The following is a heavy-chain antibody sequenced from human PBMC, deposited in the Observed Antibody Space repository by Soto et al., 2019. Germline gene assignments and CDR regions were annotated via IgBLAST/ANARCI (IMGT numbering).Heavy chain of an antibody. CDR1: GFTFSTNA. CDR3: AKDFGDPYAFDI. J-gene: IGHJ3*02. V-gene: IGHV3-23*01. D-gene: IGHD2-21*01. CDR2: IRGSNGRI. Sequence: VQLLESGGELVQPGGSLRLSCAASGFTFSTNAMSWVRQAPGRGLEWISNIRGSNGRIDYADSVKGRFTISRDNSKNTLYLEMNSLRAEDTAVYYCAKDFGDPYAFDIWGQGAMVTVSS.